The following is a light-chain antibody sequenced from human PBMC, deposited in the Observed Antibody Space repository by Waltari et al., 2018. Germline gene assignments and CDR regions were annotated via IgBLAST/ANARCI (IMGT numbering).Light chain of an antibody. CDR1: SSDVGNYNL. Sequence: QSALTQPASVSGSPGQSITISCTGTSSDVGNYNLSSWYQQYPGKLPKVMIYDDNRRPSGVSDRFSGSKSGNTASLTISGVQAEDEADYYCCSYAGSYTWVFGGGTKLTVL. V-gene: IGLV2-23*01. J-gene: IGLJ3*02. CDR2: DDN. CDR3: CSYAGSYTWV.